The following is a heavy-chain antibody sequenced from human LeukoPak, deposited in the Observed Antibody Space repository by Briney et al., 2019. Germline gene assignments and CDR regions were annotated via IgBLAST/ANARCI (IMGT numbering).Heavy chain of an antibody. V-gene: IGHV1-46*01. CDR1: GYTFTSYY. J-gene: IGHJ6*02. CDR3: ARGEIFGVVINYYYYGMDV. CDR2: INPSGGST. Sequence: GASVKVSCKASGYTFTSYYMHWVRQAPGQGLEWMGIINPSGGSTSYAQKFQGRVTVTRDTSTSTVYMELSSLRSEDTAVYYCARGEIFGVVINYYYYGMDVWGQGTTVTVSS. D-gene: IGHD3-3*01.